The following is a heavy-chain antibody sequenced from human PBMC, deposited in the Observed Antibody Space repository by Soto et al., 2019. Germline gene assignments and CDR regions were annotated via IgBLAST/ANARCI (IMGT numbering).Heavy chain of an antibody. J-gene: IGHJ4*02. D-gene: IGHD2-15*01. Sequence: EVQLLESGGGLVQPGGYLRLSCAASGFTFSSYAMSWVRQAPGKGLEWVSAISGSGGSTYYADSVKGRFTISRDNSKTTLYLQMNSLSAEDTAVYYCAKEGCSGGSCYFDYWGQGPLVTVSS. V-gene: IGHV3-23*01. CDR3: AKEGCSGGSCYFDY. CDR2: ISGSGGST. CDR1: GFTFSSYA.